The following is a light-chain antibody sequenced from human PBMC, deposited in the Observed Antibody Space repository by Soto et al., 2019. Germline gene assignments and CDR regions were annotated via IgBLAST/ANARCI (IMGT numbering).Light chain of an antibody. Sequence: DIVMTQSPDSLAVSLGERATINCKSSQSALYSSNNKNYLAWYQQKPGQPPKLLIYWASTREFGVPDRFSGSGSGTDFTLTISSLQAEDVAVYYCQQYSGTPYTFGQGTKLEIK. CDR3: QQYSGTPYT. V-gene: IGKV4-1*01. J-gene: IGKJ2*01. CDR2: WAS. CDR1: QSALYSSNNKNY.